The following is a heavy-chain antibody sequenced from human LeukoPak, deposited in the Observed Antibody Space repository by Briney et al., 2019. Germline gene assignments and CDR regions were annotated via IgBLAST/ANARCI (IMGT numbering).Heavy chain of an antibody. CDR3: AKVGGSYDYFDY. D-gene: IGHD1-26*01. Sequence: GGSLRLSCATSGFTFSSYAMSWVRQAPGKGLEWVSAISGSGGSTYYADSVKGRFTISRDNSKNTLYLQTNTLKAEDTALYYCAKVGGSYDYFDYWGQGTLVTVSS. CDR1: GFTFSSYA. J-gene: IGHJ4*02. CDR2: ISGSGGST. V-gene: IGHV3-23*01.